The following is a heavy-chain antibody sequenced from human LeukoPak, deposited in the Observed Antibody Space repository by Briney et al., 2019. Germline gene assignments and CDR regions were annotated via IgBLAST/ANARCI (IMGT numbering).Heavy chain of an antibody. D-gene: IGHD2-2*01. CDR1: GGTFSSHA. V-gene: IGHV1-69*05. J-gene: IGHJ6*03. CDR2: IIPISGTA. CDR3: ARGLQYQLLKALGYYYMDV. Sequence: ASVKVSCKASGGTFSSHAIAWVRQAPGQGPEWMGGIIPISGTAKYAQKFQGRVTITTDESTSTAYMELSSLTSDDTAVYYCARGLQYQLLKALGYYYMDVWGEGTTVTVSS.